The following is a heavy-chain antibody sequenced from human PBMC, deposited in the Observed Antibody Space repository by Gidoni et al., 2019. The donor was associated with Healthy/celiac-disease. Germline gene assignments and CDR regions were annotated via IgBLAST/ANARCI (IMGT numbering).Heavy chain of an antibody. CDR3: AKARLKYYYDSSGSVGAFDI. Sequence: EVQLVESGGGLVQPGRSLRLSCAASGFTCDDYAMNWVRHAPGKGREWVSGISWNSGSIGYADSVKGRFTISRDNAKNSLYLQMNSLRAEDTALYYCAKARLKYYYDSSGSVGAFDIWGQGTMVTVSS. CDR1: GFTCDDYA. V-gene: IGHV3-9*01. J-gene: IGHJ3*02. D-gene: IGHD3-22*01. CDR2: ISWNSGSI.